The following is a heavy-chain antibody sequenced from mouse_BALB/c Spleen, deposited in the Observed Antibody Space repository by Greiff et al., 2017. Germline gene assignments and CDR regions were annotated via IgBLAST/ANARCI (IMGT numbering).Heavy chain of an antibody. CDR3: ARSGAYYYGAWFAY. Sequence: QVQLKQSGPQLVRPGASVKISCKASGYSFTSYWMHWVKQRPGQGPEWIGMIDPSDSETRLNQKFKDKATLTVDKSSSTAYMQLSSPTSEDSAVYYCARSGAYYYGAWFAYWGQGTLVTVSA. CDR2: IDPSDSET. J-gene: IGHJ3*01. V-gene: IGHV1S126*01. CDR1: GYSFTSYW. D-gene: IGHD1-1*01.